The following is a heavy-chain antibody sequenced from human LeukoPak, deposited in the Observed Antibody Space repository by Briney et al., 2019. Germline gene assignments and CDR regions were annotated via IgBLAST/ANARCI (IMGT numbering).Heavy chain of an antibody. CDR3: ARELYRVAGTKNYYYGMDV. J-gene: IGHJ6*02. CDR1: GFTFSSYG. CDR2: ISYDGSIK. V-gene: IGHV3-30*03. D-gene: IGHD6-19*01. Sequence: GGSLRLSCAASGFTFSSYGMHWVRQAPGKGLEWVAVISYDGSIKYYADSVKGRFTISRDNSKNTLYLQMNSLRAEDTAVYYCARELYRVAGTKNYYYGMDVWGQGTTVTVSS.